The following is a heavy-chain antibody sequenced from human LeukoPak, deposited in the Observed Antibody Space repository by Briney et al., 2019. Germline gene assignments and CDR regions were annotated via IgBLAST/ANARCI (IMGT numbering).Heavy chain of an antibody. Sequence: PSETLSLTCTVSGGSISSSTYYWGWIRQPPGKGLEWIGSIYDSGSTYYNPSLKSRVTISVDTSKNQFSLKLSSVTAADTAVYYCARHIWDSRSAQFDYWGQGTLVTVSS. CDR2: IYDSGST. CDR1: GGSISSSTYY. D-gene: IGHD6-6*01. V-gene: IGHV4-39*01. CDR3: ARHIWDSRSAQFDY. J-gene: IGHJ4*02.